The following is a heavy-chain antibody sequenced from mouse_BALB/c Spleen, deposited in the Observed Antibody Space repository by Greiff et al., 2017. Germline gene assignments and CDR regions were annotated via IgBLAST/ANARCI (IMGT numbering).Heavy chain of an antibody. D-gene: IGHD2-12*01. CDR3: AREGTYYYNAMDY. J-gene: IGHJ4*01. CDR2: INPYNGAT. Sequence: VQLQQSGPELVKPGASVKISCKASGYSFTGYYMHWVKQSHVKSLEWIGRINPYNGATSYNQNFKDKASLTVDKSSSTAYMELHSLTSEDSAVYYCAREGTYYYNAMDYWGQGTSVTVSS. V-gene: IGHV1-31*01. CDR1: GYSFTGYY.